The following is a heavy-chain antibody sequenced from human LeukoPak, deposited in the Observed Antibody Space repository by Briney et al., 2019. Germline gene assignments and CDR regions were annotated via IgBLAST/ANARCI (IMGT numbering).Heavy chain of an antibody. J-gene: IGHJ4*02. CDR2: IYYSGST. Sequence: SETLSLTCTVSGGSISSYYWSWVRQPPGKGLEWIGYIYYSGSTNYNPSLKSRVTISVDTSKNQFSLKLSSVTAADTAVYYCARGYCSGGGCYNRYWGQGTLVTVSS. D-gene: IGHD2-15*01. CDR1: GGSISSYY. CDR3: ARGYCSGGGCYNRY. V-gene: IGHV4-59*01.